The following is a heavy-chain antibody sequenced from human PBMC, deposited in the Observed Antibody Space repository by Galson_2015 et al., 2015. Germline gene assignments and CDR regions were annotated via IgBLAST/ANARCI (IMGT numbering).Heavy chain of an antibody. CDR2: INSDGSNT. Sequence: SLRLSCAASGFTFSIYWMHWVRQAPGKGLVWVSHINSDGSNTNYADSVKGRFTISRDNAKNTLYLQMSSLRAEDTAVYYCAPVGGGGYCSTTIRHGWFDPWGQGTLVTVSS. V-gene: IGHV3-74*01. J-gene: IGHJ5*02. CDR1: GFTFSIYW. D-gene: IGHD2-2*01. CDR3: APVGGGGYCSTTIRHGWFDP.